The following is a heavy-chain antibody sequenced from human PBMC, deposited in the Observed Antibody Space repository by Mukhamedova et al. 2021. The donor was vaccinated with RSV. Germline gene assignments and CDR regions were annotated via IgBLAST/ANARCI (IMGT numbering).Heavy chain of an antibody. Sequence: GKGLEWMGNVYPADSETRYSASFQGQVTISADKSTSTAYLHWSSLKASDTAMYYCAKTHCDSSSCSYSFDFWGQGTLVTVSS. D-gene: IGHD2-2*01. V-gene: IGHV5-51*01. J-gene: IGHJ4*02. CDR3: AKTHCDSSSCSYSFDF. CDR2: VYPADSET.